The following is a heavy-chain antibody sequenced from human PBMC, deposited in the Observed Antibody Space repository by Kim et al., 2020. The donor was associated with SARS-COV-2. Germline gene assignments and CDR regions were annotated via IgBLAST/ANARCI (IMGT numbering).Heavy chain of an antibody. CDR2: ISYDGSNK. CDR1: GFTFSSYG. Sequence: GGSLRLSCAASGFTFSSYGMHWVRQAPGKGLEWVAVISYDGSNKYYADSVKGRFTISRDNSKNTLYLQMNSLRVEDTAVYYCAREDGSGSYYYYYYGMDVWGQGTTVTVSS. J-gene: IGHJ6*02. D-gene: IGHD3-10*01. CDR3: AREDGSGSYYYYYYGMDV. V-gene: IGHV3-33*05.